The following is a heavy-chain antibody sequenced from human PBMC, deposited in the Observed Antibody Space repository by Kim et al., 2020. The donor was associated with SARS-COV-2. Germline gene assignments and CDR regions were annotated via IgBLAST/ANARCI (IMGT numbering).Heavy chain of an antibody. J-gene: IGHJ5*02. V-gene: IGHV4-39*01. CDR1: GVSLTSSHYH. Sequence: SETLSLTCTVSGVSLTSSHYHWAWIRQSPGKGLEWIGSASYSGTTYDNPAFKSRGIISVDTSNNQFSLQLGSVTAADTALDFCARHLDYSSNSNWIDP. CDR2: ASYSGTT. D-gene: IGHD6-13*01. CDR3: ARHLDYSSNSNWIDP.